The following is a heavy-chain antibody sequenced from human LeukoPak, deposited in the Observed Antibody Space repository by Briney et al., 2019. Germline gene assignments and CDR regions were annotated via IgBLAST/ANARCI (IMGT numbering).Heavy chain of an antibody. CDR1: GGSISSYY. D-gene: IGHD3-3*01. CDR3: AVSDFWSGYYTGDY. Sequence: SETLSLTCTLSGGSISSYYWSWIRQPAGKGLEWIGRIYTSGSTNYNPSIKSRVTMSVDTSKNQFSLKLSSVTAADTAVYYCAVSDFWSGYYTGDYWGQGTLVTVSS. J-gene: IGHJ4*02. CDR2: IYTSGST. V-gene: IGHV4-4*07.